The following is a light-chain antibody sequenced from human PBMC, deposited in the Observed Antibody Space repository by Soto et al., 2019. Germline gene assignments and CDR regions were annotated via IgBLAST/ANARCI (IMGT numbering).Light chain of an antibody. CDR3: QQYISYPST. V-gene: IGKV1-5*01. J-gene: IGKJ2*01. Sequence: DIQMTQFPYTLSASVGDIVTITCRASQTTNTWFAWYQQKPGTAPKLLIYDAASVEVGVPSRFSASGSGTEFTLTISSLQPDDLATYYCQQYISYPSTFGQGTKVEIK. CDR1: QTTNTW. CDR2: DAA.